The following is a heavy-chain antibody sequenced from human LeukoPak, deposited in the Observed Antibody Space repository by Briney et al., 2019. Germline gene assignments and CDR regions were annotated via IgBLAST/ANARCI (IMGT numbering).Heavy chain of an antibody. V-gene: IGHV3-66*01. CDR3: ARDQGAYPWAFDI. CDR2: MYSGGST. Sequence: GGSLRLSCAASGFTVSNTYMNWVRQAPGKRLEWVSVMYSGGSTYYADSVKGRFTISRDNSKNTLFLQMNSLRAEDTAVYYCARDQGAYPWAFDIWGQGTMVTVSS. D-gene: IGHD3-16*01. CDR1: GFTVSNTY. J-gene: IGHJ3*02.